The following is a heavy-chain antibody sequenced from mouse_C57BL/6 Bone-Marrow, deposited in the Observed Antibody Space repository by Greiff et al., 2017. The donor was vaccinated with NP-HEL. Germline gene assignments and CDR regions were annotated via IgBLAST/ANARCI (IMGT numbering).Heavy chain of an antibody. V-gene: IGHV1-61*01. CDR1: GYTFTSYW. D-gene: IGHD3-2*02. Sequence: VQLQQSGAELVRPGSSVKLSCKASGYTFTSYWMDWVKQRPGQGLEWIGNIYPSDSETHYNQKFKDKATLTVDKSSSTAYMQLSSLTSEDSAVYYCARRGSSGYAWFAYWGQGTLVTVSA. CDR2: IYPSDSET. CDR3: ARRGSSGYAWFAY. J-gene: IGHJ3*01.